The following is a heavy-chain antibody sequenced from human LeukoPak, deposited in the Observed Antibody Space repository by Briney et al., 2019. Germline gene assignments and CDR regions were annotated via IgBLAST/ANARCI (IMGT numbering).Heavy chain of an antibody. Sequence: GGSLRLSCAASGFTFSNYWMSWVRQAPGKGLEWVAKIKQDGSERYYVDSVKGRFTISRDNAKNSLYLQMNSLRAEDMALYYCAKEGDFAAFDIWGQGTMVTVSS. D-gene: IGHD2-21*01. CDR3: AKEGDFAAFDI. CDR2: IKQDGSER. J-gene: IGHJ3*02. V-gene: IGHV3-7*03. CDR1: GFTFSNYW.